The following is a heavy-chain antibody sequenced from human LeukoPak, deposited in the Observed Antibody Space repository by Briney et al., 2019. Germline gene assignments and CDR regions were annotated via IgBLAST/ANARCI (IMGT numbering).Heavy chain of an antibody. J-gene: IGHJ4*02. CDR1: GLSFNKDV. CDR2: ISYDGSNK. D-gene: IGHD6-13*01. CDR3: ASDLYIAAAGRDY. V-gene: IGHV3-30-3*01. Sequence: GGSLRLSCVVSGLSFNKDVMCWFRQAPGKGLEWVAVISYDGSNKYYADSVKGRFTISRDNAKNTLYLQMNSLRAEDTAVYYCASDLYIAAAGRDYWGQGTLVTVSS.